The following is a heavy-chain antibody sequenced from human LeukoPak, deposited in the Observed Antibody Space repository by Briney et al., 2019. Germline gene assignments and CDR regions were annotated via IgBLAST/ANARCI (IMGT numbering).Heavy chain of an antibody. J-gene: IGHJ5*02. D-gene: IGHD4-11*01. CDR3: AKDRYSNYGNWFDP. Sequence: GGSLRLSCAASGFTFNSYAMNWVRQAPGKGLEWVSGISGSGGTTYYADSVKGRFTISRDNPKNTLYLQMNSLRAEDTAVYYCAKDRYSNYGNWFDPWGQGTPVTVFS. CDR2: ISGSGGTT. CDR1: GFTFNSYA. V-gene: IGHV3-23*01.